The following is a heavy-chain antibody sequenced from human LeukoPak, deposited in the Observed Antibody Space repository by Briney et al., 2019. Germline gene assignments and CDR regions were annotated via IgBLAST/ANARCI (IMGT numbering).Heavy chain of an antibody. D-gene: IGHD4-17*01. CDR2: INHSGST. Sequence: SETLSLTCAVYGGSFSGYYWSWIRQPPGKGLERIGEINHSGSTYYNPSLKSRVTISVDTSKNQFSLKLSSVTAADTAVYYCASLYGDYGAYYFDYWGQGTLVTVSS. J-gene: IGHJ4*02. CDR1: GGSFSGYY. CDR3: ASLYGDYGAYYFDY. V-gene: IGHV4-34*09.